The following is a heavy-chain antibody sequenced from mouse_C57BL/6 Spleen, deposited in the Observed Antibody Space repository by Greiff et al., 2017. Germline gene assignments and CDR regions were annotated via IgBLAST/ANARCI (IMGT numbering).Heavy chain of an antibody. V-gene: IGHV1-4*01. D-gene: IGHD2-4*01. J-gene: IGHJ4*01. CDR1: GYTFTSYT. CDR2: INPSSGYT. Sequence: QVQLQQSGAELARPGASVKMSCKASGYTFTSYTMHWVKQRPGQGLEWIGYINPSSGYTKYNQKFKDKATLTADKSSSTAYMLLSSLTSEDSAVYYCARSLYDYEGMGYWGQGTSVTVSS. CDR3: ARSLYDYEGMGY.